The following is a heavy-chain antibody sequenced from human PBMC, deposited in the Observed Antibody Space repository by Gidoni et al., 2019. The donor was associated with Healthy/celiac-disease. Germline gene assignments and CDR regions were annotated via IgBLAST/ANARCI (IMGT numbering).Heavy chain of an antibody. CDR1: GGTFSSYA. Sequence: QVQLVQSGAEVKKPGSSVKVSCQASGGTFSSYAISWVRQAPGQGLEWMGGIIPIFGIANYAQKFQGRVTITADKSTSTAYMELSSLRSEDTAVYYCASRAVGATGVIDYWGQGTLVTVSS. CDR2: IIPIFGIA. D-gene: IGHD1-26*01. V-gene: IGHV1-69*17. CDR3: ASRAVGATGVIDY. J-gene: IGHJ4*02.